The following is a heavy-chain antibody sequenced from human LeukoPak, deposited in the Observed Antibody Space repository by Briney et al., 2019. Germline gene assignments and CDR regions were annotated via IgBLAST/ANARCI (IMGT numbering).Heavy chain of an antibody. CDR3: ASETGTTPGRRNYYYYYMDV. J-gene: IGHJ6*03. CDR2: IIPIFGTA. V-gene: IGHV1-69*05. Sequence: ASVKVSCKASGGTFSSYAISWVRQAPGQGLEWMGGIIPIFGTANYAQKFQGRVTITTDESTSTAYMELSSLRSEDTAVYYCASETGTTPGRRNYYYYYMDVWGKGTTVTVSS. CDR1: GGTFSSYA. D-gene: IGHD1-7*01.